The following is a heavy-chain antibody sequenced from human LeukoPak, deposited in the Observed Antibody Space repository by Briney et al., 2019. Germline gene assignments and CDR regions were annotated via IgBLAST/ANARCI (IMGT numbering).Heavy chain of an antibody. CDR3: AKEGQLTVTYYYYMDV. CDR2: IRYDGSNK. D-gene: IGHD4-11*01. CDR1: GFTFSSYG. V-gene: IGHV3-30*02. J-gene: IGHJ6*03. Sequence: GGSLRLSCAASGFTFSSYGMHWVRQAPGKGLEWVAFIRYDGSNKYYADSVKGRFTISRDNSKNTLYLQMNSLRAEDTAVYYCAKEGQLTVTYYYYMDVWGKGTTVTVSS.